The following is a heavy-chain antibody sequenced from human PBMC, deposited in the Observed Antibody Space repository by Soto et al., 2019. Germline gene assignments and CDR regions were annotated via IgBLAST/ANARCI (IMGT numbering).Heavy chain of an antibody. D-gene: IGHD3-9*01. CDR2: ISYDESNK. J-gene: IGHJ4*02. Sequence: QVHLVESGGGVVQPGRSLRLSCAASGLTFSSYGIHCVRQAPGKGMEWVAVISYDESNKDYADSVKGRFTICRENSNNTQYMQMNSPSAEDTAVYYCAKDLLRDVDWSPMEYRGQGTLVSVSS. CDR3: AKDLLRDVDWSPMEY. CDR1: GLTFSSYG. V-gene: IGHV3-30*18.